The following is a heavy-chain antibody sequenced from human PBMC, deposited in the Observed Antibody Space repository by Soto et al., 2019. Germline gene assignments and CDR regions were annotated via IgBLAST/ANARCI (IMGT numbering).Heavy chain of an antibody. D-gene: IGHD2-21*01. CDR1: GFTFSNYG. Sequence: GGSLRLSCAVSGFTFSNYGFHWVRQAPGKGLEWVAITSDDGRNEYYSESAKGRFSISRDNSRNTVDLQINSLTAEDTAVYYCAKGDIILVVGGIVCAAFDIWGPGTVVTVSS. CDR2: TSDDGRNE. CDR3: AKGDIILVVGGIVCAAFDI. J-gene: IGHJ3*02. V-gene: IGHV3-30*18.